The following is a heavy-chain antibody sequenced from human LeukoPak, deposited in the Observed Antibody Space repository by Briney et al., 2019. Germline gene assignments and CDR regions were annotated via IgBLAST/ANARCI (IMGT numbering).Heavy chain of an antibody. Sequence: GGSLRLSCAASGFTFSSYAMNWVRQAPGKGLDWVSTVSSSLGSTYYADSVKGRFTISRDNTKNSLFLQVNGLRAEDTATYYCARDTSPSSGSTYFDALDMWGQGTMVTVSS. CDR3: ARDTSPSSGSTYFDALDM. D-gene: IGHD6-13*01. CDR1: GFTFSSYA. CDR2: VSSSLGST. J-gene: IGHJ3*02. V-gene: IGHV3-23*01.